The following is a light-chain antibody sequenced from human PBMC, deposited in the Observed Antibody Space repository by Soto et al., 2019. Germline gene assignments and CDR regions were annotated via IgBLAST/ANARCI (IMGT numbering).Light chain of an antibody. J-gene: IGKJ5*01. CDR1: QTVSRH. CDR3: QQYNTWPLIT. V-gene: IGKV3-15*01. Sequence: IVMTPSPATLSVSPGDRATLSCRASQTVSRHLAWYQQKPGQAPRLLIFGASTRATGIPDRFSGSGSGTDFTLTISSLQSEDFAVYYCQQYNTWPLITFGPGTRL. CDR2: GAS.